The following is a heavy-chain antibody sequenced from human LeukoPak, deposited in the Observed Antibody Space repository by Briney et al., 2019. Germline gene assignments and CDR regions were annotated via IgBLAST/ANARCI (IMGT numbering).Heavy chain of an antibody. CDR3: AANITDGDYAPVGY. D-gene: IGHD4-17*01. J-gene: IGHJ4*02. V-gene: IGHV3-21*01. Sequence: MSGGSLRLSCAASGFTFSGYSMNWVRQAPGKGLKWVSSISSPNSYIYYADSVKGRFTISRDNAKNSLYLQMNSLRAEDTAVYYCAANITDGDYAPVGYWGQGTLVTVSS. CDR1: GFTFSGYS. CDR2: ISSPNSYI.